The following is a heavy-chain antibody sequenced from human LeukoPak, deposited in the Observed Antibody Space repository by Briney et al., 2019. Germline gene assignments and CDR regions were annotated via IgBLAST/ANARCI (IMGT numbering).Heavy chain of an antibody. CDR2: TRNKANSYTT. CDR3: ASTRLRIAVDGTVFDH. V-gene: IGHV3-72*01. D-gene: IGHD6-19*01. Sequence: GGSLTLSCAASGFTFSDHYMDWVRQAPGKGLEGVGRTRNKANSYTTEYPASVMGIFTISRDNAKNSLYLQMNSLRAEDTAVYYCASTRLRIAVDGTVFDHWGQGTLVTVSS. J-gene: IGHJ5*02. CDR1: GFTFSDHY.